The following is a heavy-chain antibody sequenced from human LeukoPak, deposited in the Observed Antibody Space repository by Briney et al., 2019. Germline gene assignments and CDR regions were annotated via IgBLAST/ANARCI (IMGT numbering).Heavy chain of an antibody. CDR3: ARGSDSSWYWDYDNWFDP. V-gene: IGHV3-21*01. CDR2: ISSSSSYI. J-gene: IGHJ5*02. CDR1: GFTFSSYS. Sequence: PGGSLRLSCAASGFTFSSYSMNWVRQAPGKGLEWVSSISSSSSYIYYADSVKGRFTISRDNAKNSLYLQMNSLRAEDTAVYYCARGSDSSWYWDYDNWFDPWGQGTLVTVSS. D-gene: IGHD6-13*01.